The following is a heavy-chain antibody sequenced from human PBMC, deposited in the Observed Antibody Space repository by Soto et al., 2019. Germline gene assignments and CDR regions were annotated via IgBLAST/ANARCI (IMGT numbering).Heavy chain of an antibody. Sequence: PSGSLRLSCTASGVTLRSYAMSWVRQAPGKGLEWVSAISGSGGSTYYADSVKGRFTISRDNSKNTLYLQMNSLRAEDTAVYYCAKDLSLGALDYWGQGTLVTVSS. CDR3: AKDLSLGALDY. D-gene: IGHD1-26*01. CDR2: ISGSGGST. CDR1: GVTLRSYA. J-gene: IGHJ4*02. V-gene: IGHV3-23*01.